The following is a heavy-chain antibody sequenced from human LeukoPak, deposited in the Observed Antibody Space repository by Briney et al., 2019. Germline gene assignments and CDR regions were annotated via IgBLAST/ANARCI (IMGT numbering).Heavy chain of an antibody. J-gene: IGHJ6*03. CDR2: INPNSGGT. D-gene: IGHD3-10*01. Sequence: ASVKVSCKASGYTFTGYYMHWVRQAPGQGLEWMGWINPNSGGTNYAQKFQGRVTMTRDTSISTAYMELSRLRSDDTAVYYCAKAGVEGRSSYYYYMDVWGKGTTVTISS. V-gene: IGHV1-2*02. CDR3: AKAGVEGRSSYYYYMDV. CDR1: GYTFTGYY.